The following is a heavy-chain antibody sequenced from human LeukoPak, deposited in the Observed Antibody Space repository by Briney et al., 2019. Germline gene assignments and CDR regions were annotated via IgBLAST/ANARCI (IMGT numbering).Heavy chain of an antibody. J-gene: IGHJ4*02. V-gene: IGHV1-8*01. D-gene: IGHD3-10*01. CDR2: MNPNSGNT. CDR1: GYTFTSYD. CDR3: ARAKYYYGSGRVTAILAY. Sequence: GASVKVSCKASGYTFTSYDINWVRQATGQGLEWMGWMNPNSGNTGCAQKFQGRVTMTRNTSISTAYMELSSLRSEDTAVYYCARAKYYYGSGRVTAILAYWGQGTLVTVSS.